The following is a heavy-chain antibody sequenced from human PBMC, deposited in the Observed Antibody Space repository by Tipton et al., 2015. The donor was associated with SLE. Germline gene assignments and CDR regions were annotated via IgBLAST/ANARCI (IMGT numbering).Heavy chain of an antibody. CDR1: GFTFSDYY. J-gene: IGHJ4*02. V-gene: IGHV3-11*01. CDR3: ARKGWAAVAGNFDY. D-gene: IGHD6-19*01. CDR2: ISSSGSSI. Sequence: SLRLSCAASGFTFSDYYISWIRQAPGKGLEWVSYISSSGSSIYYADSVKGRFTISRDNAKKSLYLQMNSLRAEDTAVYYCARKGWAAVAGNFDYWGQGTLVTVSS.